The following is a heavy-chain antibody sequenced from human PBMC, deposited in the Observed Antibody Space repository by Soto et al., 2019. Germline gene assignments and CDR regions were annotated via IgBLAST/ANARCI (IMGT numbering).Heavy chain of an antibody. D-gene: IGHD3-10*01. CDR2: IYYSGST. J-gene: IGHJ5*02. Sequence: SETLSLTCTVSGGSISSSSYYWGWIRQPPGKGLEWIGSIYYSGSTYYNPSLKSRVTISVDRSKNQFSLKLSSVTAADTAVYYCARDRVPTMVRGVIVPYNWFDPWGQGTLVPVSS. CDR1: GGSISSSSYY. V-gene: IGHV4-39*07. CDR3: ARDRVPTMVRGVIVPYNWFDP.